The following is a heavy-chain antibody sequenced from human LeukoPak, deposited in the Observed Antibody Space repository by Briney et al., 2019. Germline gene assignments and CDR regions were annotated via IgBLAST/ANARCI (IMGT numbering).Heavy chain of an antibody. CDR2: ISWDGGST. D-gene: IGHD4-17*01. J-gene: IGHJ4*02. CDR1: GFTFDDYT. V-gene: IGHV3-43*01. Sequence: PGGSLRLSCAASGFTFDDYTMHWVRQAPGKGLEWVSLISWDGGSTYYADSVKGRFTISRDNSKNSLYLQMNSLRTEDTALYYCAKDIEDGLYGGVDYWGQGTLVTVSS. CDR3: AKDIEDGLYGGVDY.